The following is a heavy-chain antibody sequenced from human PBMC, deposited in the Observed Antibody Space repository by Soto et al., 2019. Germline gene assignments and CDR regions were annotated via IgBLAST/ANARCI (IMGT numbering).Heavy chain of an antibody. J-gene: IGHJ6*03. CDR3: ARTNDLRFLEWLSFGGDYYYYYMDV. D-gene: IGHD3-3*01. CDR2: ISAYNGNT. Sequence: GASVKVSCKASGYTFTSYGISWVRQAPGQGLEWMGWISAYNGNTNYAQKLQGRVTMTTDTSTSTAYMELRSLRSDDTAVYYCARTNDLRFLEWLSFGGDYYYYYMDVWGKGTTVTVSS. CDR1: GYTFTSYG. V-gene: IGHV1-18*01.